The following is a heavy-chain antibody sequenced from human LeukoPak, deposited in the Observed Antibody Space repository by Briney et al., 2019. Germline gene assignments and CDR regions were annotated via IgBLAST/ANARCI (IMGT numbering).Heavy chain of an antibody. CDR1: GFPFSIYE. V-gene: IGHV3-48*03. J-gene: IGHJ4*02. Sequence: GGSLRLSCAVSGFPFSIYEMNWVRQAPGKGLEWVSNIGSSGTTRYYADSVKGRFSISRDNAKNSLYLQMNSLRVENTGVYYCALLAVASDFDYWGQGALVTVSS. D-gene: IGHD6-19*01. CDR2: IGSSGTTR. CDR3: ALLAVASDFDY.